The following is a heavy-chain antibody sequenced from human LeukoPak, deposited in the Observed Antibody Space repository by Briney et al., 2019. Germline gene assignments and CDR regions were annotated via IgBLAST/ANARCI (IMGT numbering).Heavy chain of an antibody. CDR1: GYTFTSYG. V-gene: IGHV1-18*01. Sequence: RRASVKVSCKASGYTFTSYGISWVRQAPGQGLEWMGWISAYNGNTNYAQKLQGRVTMTTDTSTSTAYMELRSLRSDDTAVYYCARDSRFGSSWQGVDYWGQGTLVTVSS. J-gene: IGHJ4*02. CDR3: ARDSRFGSSWQGVDY. D-gene: IGHD6-13*01. CDR2: ISAYNGNT.